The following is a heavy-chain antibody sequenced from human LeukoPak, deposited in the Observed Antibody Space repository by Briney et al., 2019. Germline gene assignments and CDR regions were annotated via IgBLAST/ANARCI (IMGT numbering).Heavy chain of an antibody. V-gene: IGHV3-23*01. CDR2: ISGSGGST. D-gene: IGHD1-26*01. CDR1: GFTFSSYA. Sequence: GGSLRLSCAASGFTFSSYAMSWGRHTPGKGLEWVSAISGSGGSTYYADSVKGRFTISRDNSKNTLYLQMNSLRAEDTAVYYCAKAPYSGSYYIAFDIWGQGTMVTVSS. CDR3: AKAPYSGSYYIAFDI. J-gene: IGHJ3*02.